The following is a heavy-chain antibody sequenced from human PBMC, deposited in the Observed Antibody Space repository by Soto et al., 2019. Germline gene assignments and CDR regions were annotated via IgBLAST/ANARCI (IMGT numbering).Heavy chain of an antibody. CDR2: IYWNDDK. CDR1: GFSLSTSGVG. J-gene: IGHJ4*02. Sequence: SGPTLVNPTQTLTLTCTFSGFSLSTSGVGVGWIRQPPGKALEWLALIYWNDDKRYSPSLKSRLTITKDTSKNQVVLTMTNMDPVDSAVYYCSGAESPDTAYFSLYWGQGAPVTVSS. V-gene: IGHV2-5*01. CDR3: SGAESPDTAYFSLY. D-gene: IGHD1-26*01.